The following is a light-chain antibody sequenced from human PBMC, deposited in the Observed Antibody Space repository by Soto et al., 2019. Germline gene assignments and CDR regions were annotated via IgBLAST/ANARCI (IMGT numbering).Light chain of an antibody. J-gene: IGKJ1*01. Sequence: DFQMTQSPSTLSASVGVRVTVTCLASQNIRSRLAWFQQKPGKAPKLLIYDASSLDTGVPSRFSGSGFGAEFTLTIASLQPDDSATYYCQQYNGFSKTFGRGTKVDIK. CDR2: DAS. CDR3: QQYNGFSKT. CDR1: QNIRSR. V-gene: IGKV1-5*01.